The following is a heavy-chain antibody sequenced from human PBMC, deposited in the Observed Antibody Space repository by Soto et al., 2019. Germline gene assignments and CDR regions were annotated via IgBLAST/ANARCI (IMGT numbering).Heavy chain of an antibody. J-gene: IGHJ3*02. CDR2: INPNSGGT. CDR1: VYTFTGYY. D-gene: IGHD1-1*01. CDR3: ARVDWNGEAFDI. V-gene: IGHV1-2*04. Sequence: ASVTVSCKASVYTFTGYYMHWVRPAPGQGLEWMGWINPNSGGTNYAQKFQGWVTMTRDTSISTAYMELSRLRSDDTAVYYCARVDWNGEAFDIWGQGTMVTVSS.